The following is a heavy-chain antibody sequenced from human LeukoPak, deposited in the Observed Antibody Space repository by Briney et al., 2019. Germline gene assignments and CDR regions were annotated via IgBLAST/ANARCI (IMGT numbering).Heavy chain of an antibody. J-gene: IGHJ4*02. D-gene: IGHD3-3*01. CDR1: GFTFSNCG. V-gene: IGHV3-33*01. CDR3: ARDRDYDFFDY. CDR2: IWYDGSNK. Sequence: PGGSLGLSCAASGFTFSNCGMHWVRQAPGKGLEWVAHIWYDGSNKYYADSVRGRFTISRDNSKNTLYLQMNSLRAEDTAVYYCARDRDYDFFDYWGQGTLVTVSS.